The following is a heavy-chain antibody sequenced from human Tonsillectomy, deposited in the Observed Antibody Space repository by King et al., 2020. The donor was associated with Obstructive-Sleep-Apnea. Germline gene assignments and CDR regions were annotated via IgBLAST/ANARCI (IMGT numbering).Heavy chain of an antibody. Sequence: VQLVESGGGVVQPGRSLRLSCAASGFTFSSFGMHWVRQAPGKGLEWVALMSYDGTNKYYADSVKGRFTISRDNSNNTLYLQMNSLREEDTALYYCAKDQGCSSRSCSDRWYHYHGLGVWGQGTAVAVSS. CDR1: GFTFSSFG. CDR2: MSYDGTNK. D-gene: IGHD2-2*01. V-gene: IGHV3-30*18. J-gene: IGHJ6*02. CDR3: AKDQGCSSRSCSDRWYHYHGLGV.